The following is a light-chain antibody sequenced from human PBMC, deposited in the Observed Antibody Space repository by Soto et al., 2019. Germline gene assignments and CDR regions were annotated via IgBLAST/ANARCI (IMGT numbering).Light chain of an antibody. Sequence: QSALPQPPSASGTPGQRVTISCSTTNSRSGSNYVYWYQQLPGAAPKLLIYRNDQRPSGVPYRFSASKSGTSASLAISGLRSEDEADYFCAKWDDSLRVYVFGSGTKVTVL. CDR1: NSRSGSNY. V-gene: IGLV1-47*01. J-gene: IGLJ1*01. CDR3: AKWDDSLRVYV. CDR2: RND.